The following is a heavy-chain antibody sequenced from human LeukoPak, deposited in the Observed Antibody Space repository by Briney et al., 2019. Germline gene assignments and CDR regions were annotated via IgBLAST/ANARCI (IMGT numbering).Heavy chain of an antibody. CDR2: IYYSGRT. J-gene: IGHJ6*03. V-gene: IGHV4-39*01. CDR1: GDSISSSYY. Sequence: SETLSLTCTVSGDSISSSYYWGWIRQPPGEGLEWIGSIYYSGRTYYNPSLQSRVTISVDTSKNQFSLKLSSVTAADTAVYYCASPTPTAAIEGYYYMGVWGKGTTVTVSS. CDR3: ASPTPTAAIEGYYYMGV. D-gene: IGHD2-2*02.